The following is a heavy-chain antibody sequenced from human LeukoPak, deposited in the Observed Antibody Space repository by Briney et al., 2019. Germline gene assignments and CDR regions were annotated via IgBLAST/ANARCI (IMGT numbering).Heavy chain of an antibody. CDR3: ARIGYGDHQYYYYYYMDV. V-gene: IGHV4-61*02. CDR1: GYSISSGYY. CDR2: IYTSGST. D-gene: IGHD4-17*01. Sequence: SETLSLTCTVSGYSISSGYYWGWIRQPAGKGLEWIGRIYTSGSTNYNPSLKSRVTISVDTSKNQFSLKLSSVTAADTAVYYCARIGYGDHQYYYYYYMDVWGKGTTVTISS. J-gene: IGHJ6*03.